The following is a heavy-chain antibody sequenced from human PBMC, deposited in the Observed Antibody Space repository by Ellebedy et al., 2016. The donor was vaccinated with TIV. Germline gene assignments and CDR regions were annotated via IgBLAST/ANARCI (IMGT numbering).Heavy chain of an antibody. Sequence: GESLKISXAASGFTFSSYSMNWVRQAPGKGLEWVSSISSSSSYIYYADSVKGRFTISRDNAKNSLYLQMNSLRAEDTAVYYCARDGVMYGGWQERGNWSDPWGQGTLVTVSS. J-gene: IGHJ5*02. CDR3: ARDGVMYGGWQERGNWSDP. CDR1: GFTFSSYS. D-gene: IGHD3-10*02. CDR2: ISSSSSYI. V-gene: IGHV3-21*01.